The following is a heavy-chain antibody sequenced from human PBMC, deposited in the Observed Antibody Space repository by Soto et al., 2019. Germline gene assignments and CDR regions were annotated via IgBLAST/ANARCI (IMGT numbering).Heavy chain of an antibody. J-gene: IGHJ6*02. V-gene: IGHV1-2*04. D-gene: IGHD6-19*01. CDR2: INPNSGGT. CDR1: GYTFTGYY. Sequence: ASVKVSCKASGYTFTGYYMHWVRQAPGQGLEWMGWINPNSGGTNYAQKFQGWVTMTRDTSISTAYMELSRLRSDDTAVYYCARDTSYSSGWYYDYYYYGMDVWGQGTTVTVS. CDR3: ARDTSYSSGWYYDYYYYGMDV.